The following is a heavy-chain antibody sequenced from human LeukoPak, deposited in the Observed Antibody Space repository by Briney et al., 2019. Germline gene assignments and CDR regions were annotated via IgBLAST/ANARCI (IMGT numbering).Heavy chain of an antibody. CDR2: ISYDGSNK. CDR1: GFTFSSYA. CDR3: ARGSGSYHDY. Sequence: GGSLRLSCAASGFTFSSYAMHWVRQAPGKGLEWVAVISYDGSNKYYADSVKGRFTISRDNSKNTLYLQMNGLRAEDTAVYYCARGSGSYHDYWGQGTLVTVSS. V-gene: IGHV3-30*04. D-gene: IGHD3-10*01. J-gene: IGHJ4*02.